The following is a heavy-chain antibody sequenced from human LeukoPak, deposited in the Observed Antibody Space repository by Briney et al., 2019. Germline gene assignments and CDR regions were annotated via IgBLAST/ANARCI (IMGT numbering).Heavy chain of an antibody. J-gene: IGHJ5*02. V-gene: IGHV3-66*01. Sequence: GGSLRLSCAASGFTVSSNYMIWVRQAPGKGLEWVSVIYSGGSTYYADSVRGRFTISRDNAKNSLYLQMNSLRAEDTAVYYCARVVVVVVAATRVDWFDPWGQGTLVTVSS. D-gene: IGHD2-15*01. CDR1: GFTVSSNY. CDR3: ARVVVVVVAATRVDWFDP. CDR2: IYSGGST.